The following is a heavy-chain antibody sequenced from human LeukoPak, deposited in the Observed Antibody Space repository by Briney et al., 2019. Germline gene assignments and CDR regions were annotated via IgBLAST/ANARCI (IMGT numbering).Heavy chain of an antibody. CDR1: GFTFSAYS. V-gene: IGHV3-23*01. Sequence: GGSLRLSCVASGFTFSAYSMTWVRQAPGKGLDWVSSISVSGGGTYYADSVRGRFTISRDNSKNSLYLQMNSLRDEDTAVYYCARFSIRGFDYWGQGTLVTVSS. CDR3: ARFSIRGFDY. CDR2: ISVSGGGT. J-gene: IGHJ4*02. D-gene: IGHD3-3*01.